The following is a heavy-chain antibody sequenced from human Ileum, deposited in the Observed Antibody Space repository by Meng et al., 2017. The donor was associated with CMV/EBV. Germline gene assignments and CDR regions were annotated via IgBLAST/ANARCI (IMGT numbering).Heavy chain of an antibody. CDR1: GFSFSTYA. J-gene: IGHJ4*02. CDR2: ISSYGRNE. D-gene: IGHD2/OR15-2a*01. Sequence: SGFSFSTYAMAWVRQVPGKGLECVAIISSYGRNEYYADSVKGRFTISRDDSKNTVYLEMNNLKPDDTAIYYCARQQGYFDSTMAYFDSWGQGTLVTVSS. V-gene: IGHV3-30*03. CDR3: ARQQGYFDSTMAYFDS.